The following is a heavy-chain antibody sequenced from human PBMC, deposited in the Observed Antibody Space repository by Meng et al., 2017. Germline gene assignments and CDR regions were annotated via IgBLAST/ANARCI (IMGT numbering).Heavy chain of an antibody. J-gene: IGHJ5*02. D-gene: IGHD1-26*01. Sequence: SESLSPTCAVYGYSISSGYYWGWIRQPPGKGLEWIGSIYHSGSTYYNPSLKSRVTISVDTSKNQFSLKLSSVTAADTAVYYCARENPHSYNWFDPWGQGTLVTVSS. CDR2: IYHSGST. CDR1: GYSISSGYY. CDR3: ARENPHSYNWFDP. V-gene: IGHV4-38-2*02.